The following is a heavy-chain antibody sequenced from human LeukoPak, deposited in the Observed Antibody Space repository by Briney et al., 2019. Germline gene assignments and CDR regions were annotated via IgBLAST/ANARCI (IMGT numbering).Heavy chain of an antibody. CDR3: AKGGISQYYDKIT. V-gene: IGHV3-23*01. J-gene: IGHJ5*02. CDR2: ISGSGGST. D-gene: IGHD3-22*01. CDR1: GFTFSSYA. Sequence: GGSLRLSCAASGFTFSSYAMIWVRQSPGKALEWVSAISGSGGSTYYADSVKRRFTISRDNSKNTLYLQMNSVRAEEKAVYYCAKGGISQYYDKITWGQGTLVTVSS.